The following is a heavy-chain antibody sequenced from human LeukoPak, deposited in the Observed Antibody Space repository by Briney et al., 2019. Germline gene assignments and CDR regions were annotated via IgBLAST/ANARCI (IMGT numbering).Heavy chain of an antibody. CDR1: GFTVSSNY. CDR3: ARDGKYYYDSTPVYYFDY. Sequence: PGGSLRLSCAASGFTVSSNYMSWVRQAPGKGLEWVAVIWYDGSNKYYADSVKGRYTISRDDSKNTLYLQMNSLRAEDTAVYYCARDGKYYYDSTPVYYFDYWGQGTLVTVSS. D-gene: IGHD3-22*01. CDR2: IWYDGSNK. J-gene: IGHJ4*02. V-gene: IGHV3-33*08.